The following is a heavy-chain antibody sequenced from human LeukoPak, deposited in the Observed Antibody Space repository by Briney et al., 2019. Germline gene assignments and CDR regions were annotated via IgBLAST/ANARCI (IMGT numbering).Heavy chain of an antibody. D-gene: IGHD1-26*01. CDR3: ARVDGATWDYYYYMDV. CDR1: GYTFTSYG. Sequence: GASVKVSCKASGYTFTSYGISWVRQAPGQGLEWMGWISAYNGNTNYAQKLQGRVTMTTDTSTSTAYMELRSLGSDDTAVYYCARVDGATWDYYYYMDVWGKGTTVTVSS. CDR2: ISAYNGNT. J-gene: IGHJ6*03. V-gene: IGHV1-18*01.